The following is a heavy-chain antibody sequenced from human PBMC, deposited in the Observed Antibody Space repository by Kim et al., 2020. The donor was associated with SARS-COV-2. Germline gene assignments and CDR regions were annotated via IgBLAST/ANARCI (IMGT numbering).Heavy chain of an antibody. CDR2: ISSSDTNT. V-gene: IGHV3-23*01. Sequence: GSLRLSCAASGFTFSNFAMSWVRQAPGKGLEWVSTISSSDTNTYYADSVKGRFTISRNNSQSTLSLQMNSLRAEDTAVYYCAKDIMGDYWGQGTLVTVSS. J-gene: IGHJ4*02. CDR3: AKDIMGDY. D-gene: IGHD2-8*01. CDR1: GFTFSNFA.